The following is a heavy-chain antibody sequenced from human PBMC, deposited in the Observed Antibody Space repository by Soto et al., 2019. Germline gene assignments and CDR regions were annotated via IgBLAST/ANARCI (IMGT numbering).Heavy chain of an antibody. CDR1: GYTFTGYY. J-gene: IGHJ6*02. V-gene: IGHV1-2*02. CDR3: ARDTMGYCSSTSCYTGGGYYYYYGMDV. Sequence: ASVKVSCKASGYTFTGYYMHWVRQAPGQGLEWMGWINPNSGGTNYAQKFQGRVTMTRDTSISTAYMELSRLRSDDTAVYYRARDTMGYCSSTSCYTGGGYYYYYGMDVWGQGTTVTVSS. D-gene: IGHD2-2*02. CDR2: INPNSGGT.